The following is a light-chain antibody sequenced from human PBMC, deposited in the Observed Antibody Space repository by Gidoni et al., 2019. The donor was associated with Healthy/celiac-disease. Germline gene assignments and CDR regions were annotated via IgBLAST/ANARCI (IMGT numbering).Light chain of an antibody. J-gene: IGKJ4*01. V-gene: IGKV3-11*01. CDR2: DAS. Sequence: EIVLTQSPATLSLSPGESATLSRRASQNVGTYLAWYQQKPGQPPRLLIYDASNRATGIPARFSGGGSGTDFTLTISSLEPEDFAVYYCQQCSNWPPLTFGGGTKVEIK. CDR1: QNVGTY. CDR3: QQCSNWPPLT.